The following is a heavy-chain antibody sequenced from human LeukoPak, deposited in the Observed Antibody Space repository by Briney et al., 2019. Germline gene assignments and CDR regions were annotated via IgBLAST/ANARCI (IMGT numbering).Heavy chain of an antibody. Sequence: SETLSLTCTVSGYSISSGYAWGWIRQPPGKGLEWIGSGSTYYNPSLKSRVAISVDTSKNQFSLKLSSVTAADTAVYFCARDVQLLNAFDIWGQGTMVTVSS. CDR2: SGST. V-gene: IGHV4-38-2*02. CDR3: ARDVQLLNAFDI. J-gene: IGHJ3*02. CDR1: GYSISSGYA. D-gene: IGHD2-2*01.